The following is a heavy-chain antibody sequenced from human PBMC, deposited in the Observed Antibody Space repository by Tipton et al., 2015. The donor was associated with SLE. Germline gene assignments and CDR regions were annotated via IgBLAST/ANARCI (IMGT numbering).Heavy chain of an antibody. Sequence: TLSLTCTVSGGSISSSSYYWGWIRQPPGKGLEWIGSIYYSGTTYYNPSLKGRVTISVDTSKNQFSLKLSSVTAADTAVYYCARRSQGFYDYVWGSYRPTTVRRGAFDIWGQGTMVTVSS. CDR3: ARRSQGFYDYVWGSYRPTTVRRGAFDI. D-gene: IGHD3-16*02. CDR1: GGSISSSSYY. J-gene: IGHJ3*02. V-gene: IGHV4-39*07. CDR2: IYYSGTT.